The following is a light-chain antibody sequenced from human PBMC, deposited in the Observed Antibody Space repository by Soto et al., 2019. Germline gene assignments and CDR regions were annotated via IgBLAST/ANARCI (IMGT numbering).Light chain of an antibody. Sequence: AIRMTQSPSSLSASTGDRVTITCRASQGISSYLAWYQQKPGKAPKLLIYAASTLQSGVPSRFSGSGSGTDFTLTISCLQSEDCATYYCQQYYSYPRTFGQGIKVEIK. J-gene: IGKJ1*01. CDR3: QQYYSYPRT. CDR1: QGISSY. V-gene: IGKV1-8*01. CDR2: AAS.